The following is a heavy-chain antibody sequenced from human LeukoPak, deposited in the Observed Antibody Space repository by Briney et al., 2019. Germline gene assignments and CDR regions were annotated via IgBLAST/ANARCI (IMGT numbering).Heavy chain of an antibody. V-gene: IGHV4-34*01. CDR2: INHSGST. CDR3: AGTPSGWEKGDY. J-gene: IGHJ4*02. D-gene: IGHD6-19*01. Sequence: MPSETLSLTCAVYGGSFSGYYWSWIRQPPGKGLEWIGEINHSGSTNYNPSLKSRVTISVDTSKNQFSLKLSSVTAADTAVYYCAGTPSGWEKGDYWGQGTLVPVSS. CDR1: GGSFSGYY.